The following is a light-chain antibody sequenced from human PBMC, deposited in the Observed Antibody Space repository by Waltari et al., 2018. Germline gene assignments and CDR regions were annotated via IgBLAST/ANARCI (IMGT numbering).Light chain of an antibody. J-gene: IGKJ1*01. V-gene: IGKV1-39*01. CDR2: AAS. CDR1: QNIDNY. CDR3: QQSHNGRT. Sequence: DIQMTQSPSSLSASVGDRVTITCRASQNIDNYLNWYQQKSGRAPKLLIYAASTLLSGVPSRFSGSGSGTDFSLTISSLQTEDFATYYCQQSHNGRTFGQGIRVEIK.